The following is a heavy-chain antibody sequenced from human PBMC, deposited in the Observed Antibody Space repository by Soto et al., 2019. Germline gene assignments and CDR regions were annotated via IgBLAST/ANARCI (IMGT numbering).Heavy chain of an antibody. Sequence: PSETLCVTCTFSVGSINIRSYYWGGIRQSPGKGLEWIGSIYYSGSTYYNPSLKSRVAMSVDTSKNQFSLKLRSVSAADTAVYYCARQRTSVVTQAYFDDWGQGSMVTVSS. CDR1: VGSINIRSYY. J-gene: IGHJ4*02. CDR2: IYYSGST. CDR3: ARQRTSVVTQAYFDD. V-gene: IGHV4-39*01. D-gene: IGHD2-21*02.